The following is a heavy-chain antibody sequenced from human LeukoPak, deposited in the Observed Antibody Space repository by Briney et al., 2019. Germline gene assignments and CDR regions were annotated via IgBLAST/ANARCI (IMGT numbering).Heavy chain of an antibody. Sequence: NPSETLSLTCTVSGGSISSSSYYWGWIRQPPGKGLEWIGSIYYSGSTYYNPSLKSRVTISVDTSKNQFSLKLSSVTAADTAVYYCARDRVYSSSWSSYYYYGMDVWGQGTTVTVSS. CDR1: GGSISSSSYY. D-gene: IGHD6-13*01. V-gene: IGHV4-39*07. CDR2: IYYSGST. CDR3: ARDRVYSSSWSSYYYYGMDV. J-gene: IGHJ6*02.